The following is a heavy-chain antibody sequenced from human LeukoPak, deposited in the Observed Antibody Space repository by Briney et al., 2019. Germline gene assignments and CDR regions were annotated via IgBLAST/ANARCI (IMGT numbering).Heavy chain of an antibody. CDR3: ARETSQKGAHYMDV. CDR1: AGSISSYY. V-gene: IGHV4-59*01. Sequence: SETLSLTCTVSAGSISSYYCSWLLQPPGKGLEWLGYIYYSGSTNYNPSLKSRVTISVDTSKNQFSLKLSSVTAADTAVYYCARETSQKGAHYMDVWGKGTTVTVSS. J-gene: IGHJ6*03. CDR2: IYYSGST. D-gene: IGHD3-16*01.